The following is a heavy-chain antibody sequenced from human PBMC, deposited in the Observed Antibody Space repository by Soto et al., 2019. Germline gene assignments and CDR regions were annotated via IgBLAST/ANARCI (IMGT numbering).Heavy chain of an antibody. CDR3: ARARRYFDWLDWFDP. V-gene: IGHV6-1*01. CDR1: GDSVSSNSAA. D-gene: IGHD3-9*01. J-gene: IGHJ5*02. CDR2: TYYRSKWYN. Sequence: SQTLSLTCAISGDSVSSNSAAWNWIRQPPSRGLEWLGRTYYRSKWYNDYAVSVKSRITINPDTSKNQFSLQLNSVTPEDTAVYYCARARRYFDWLDWFDPWGQGTLVTVSS.